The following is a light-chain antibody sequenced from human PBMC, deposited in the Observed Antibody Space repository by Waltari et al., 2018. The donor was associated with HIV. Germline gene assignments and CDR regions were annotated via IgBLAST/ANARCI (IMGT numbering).Light chain of an antibody. V-gene: IGLV2-8*01. CDR2: KVT. J-gene: IGLJ3*02. CDR1: SSDIGAYDS. CDR3: SSYGDSLRVL. Sequence: QSAMTKPPSASGSLGQSVTISCTGSSSDIGAYDSVSWFQQHPRSAPKLLQSKVTTRPSTVSDRSSGSRSGSTAFLTVSGLQPDDEATYFCSSYGDSLRVLFGGGTNVTVL.